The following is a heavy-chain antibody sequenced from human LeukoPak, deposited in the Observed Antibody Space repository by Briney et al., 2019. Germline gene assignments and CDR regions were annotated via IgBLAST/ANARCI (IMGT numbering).Heavy chain of an antibody. V-gene: IGHV3-43*01. CDR3: TKDPAYSSSWYGYFDY. CDR1: GFTFHDHT. CDR2: ITWDGDVT. J-gene: IGHJ4*02. Sequence: GGSLRLSCAASGFTFHDHTMHWVRQTPGKGLEWLSLITWDGDVTYYADSVKGRFTISRDNSTNSLYLQMHSLRPEDTALYYCTKDPAYSSSWYGYFDYWGQGTLVTVSS. D-gene: IGHD6-13*01.